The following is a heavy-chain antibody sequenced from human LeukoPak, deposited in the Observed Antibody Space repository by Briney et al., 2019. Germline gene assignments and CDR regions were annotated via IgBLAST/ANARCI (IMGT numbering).Heavy chain of an antibody. V-gene: IGHV3-23*01. D-gene: IGHD6-19*01. Sequence: GGSLRLSCAASGFTFSSYAMSWVRQAPGKGLEWVSAISGSGGSTYYADSVKGRFTISRDNSKNTLYLQMNSLRAEDTAVYYCAKTPVSGLYVEYYFDYWGQGTLVTVSS. J-gene: IGHJ4*02. CDR1: GFTFSSYA. CDR2: ISGSGGST. CDR3: AKTPVSGLYVEYYFDY.